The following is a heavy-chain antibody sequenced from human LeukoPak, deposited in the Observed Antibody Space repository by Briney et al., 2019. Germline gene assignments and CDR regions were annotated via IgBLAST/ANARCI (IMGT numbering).Heavy chain of an antibody. Sequence: SETLSLTCAVYGGSFSGYYWSWIRQPPGKGLEWIGEVNHSGSTNYNPSLKSRVTISVDTSKNQFSLKLSSVTAADTAVYYCARGQRIAAAGGREFNWFDPWAREPWSPSPQ. V-gene: IGHV4-34*01. CDR1: GGSFSGYY. CDR2: VNHSGST. D-gene: IGHD6-13*01. CDR3: ARGQRIAAAGGREFNWFDP. J-gene: IGHJ5*02.